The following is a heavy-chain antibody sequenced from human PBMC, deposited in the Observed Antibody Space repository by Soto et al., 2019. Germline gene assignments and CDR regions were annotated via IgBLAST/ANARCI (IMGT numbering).Heavy chain of an antibody. V-gene: IGHV4-31*02. J-gene: IGHJ5*02. Sequence: PSETLSLTCCVSGDFIGSGGYYWSWIRHHPGKGLEWIGSFYSSGSIIYNPSLRSRVSISGDMSTNQFSMSLTSVTAADTARYYCARMYSSGSGWFHPWGQGTLVTVSS. CDR1: GDFIGSGGYY. D-gene: IGHD6-19*01. CDR2: FYSSGSI. CDR3: ARMYSSGSGWFHP.